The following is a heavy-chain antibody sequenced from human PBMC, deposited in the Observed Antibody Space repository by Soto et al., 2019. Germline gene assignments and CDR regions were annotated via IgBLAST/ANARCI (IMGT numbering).Heavy chain of an antibody. Sequence: PSETLSLTCTVSGGSISSYYWSWIRQPPGKGLEWIGYIYYSGSTNYNPSLKSRVTISVDTSKNQFSLQLSSVTPEDTAVYYCARESVRQQLAYYFDYWAQGTLVTVSS. CDR1: GGSISSYY. CDR2: IYYSGST. J-gene: IGHJ4*02. CDR3: ARESVRQQLAYYFDY. V-gene: IGHV4-59*12. D-gene: IGHD6-13*01.